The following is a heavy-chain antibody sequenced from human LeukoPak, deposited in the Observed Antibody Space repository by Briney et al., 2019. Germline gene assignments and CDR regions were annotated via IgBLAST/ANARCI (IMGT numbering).Heavy chain of an antibody. V-gene: IGHV4-59*12. CDR1: GASIRSYY. Sequence: SETLSLTCTVSGASIRSYYWSWIRQPPGKGLEWIGNMYNSGRTNYNPSLKSRVTISVDTSKNQFSLKLNSVTAADTAVYYCASRYFCSSTSCYTFDYWGQGTLVTVSS. CDR2: MYNSGRT. J-gene: IGHJ4*02. CDR3: ASRYFCSSTSCYTFDY. D-gene: IGHD2-2*02.